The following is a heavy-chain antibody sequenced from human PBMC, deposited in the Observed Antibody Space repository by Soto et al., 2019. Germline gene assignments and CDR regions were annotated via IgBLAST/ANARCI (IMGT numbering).Heavy chain of an antibody. V-gene: IGHV3-33*01. CDR3: ARRSEPRGFWCTYSLDFGVDV. CDR1: GFTFSDYG. D-gene: IGHD3-3*01. Sequence: QVQLVESGGGVVQPGRSLRLSCTASGFTFSDYGMHWVRQAPGKGLELVAVIWSDGNKKYYAESVKGRFTVSRDNSKDFLFLQMNNLRAEDTAVYFCARRSEPRGFWCTYSLDFGVDVWGRGTTVTGSS. J-gene: IGHJ6*02. CDR2: IWSDGNKK.